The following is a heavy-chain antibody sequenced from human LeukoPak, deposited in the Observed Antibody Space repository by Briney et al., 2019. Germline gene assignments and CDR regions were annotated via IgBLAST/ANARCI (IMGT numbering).Heavy chain of an antibody. V-gene: IGHV3-66*02. CDR3: VSPRMATTDY. D-gene: IGHD5-24*01. J-gene: IGHJ4*02. CDR1: GFTVSSNY. CDR2: IYSGGST. Sequence: GGSLRLSCAASGFTVSSNYMSWMRQAPGKGLEWVSVIYSGGSTYYADSVKGRYTISRDNSMNTLYLQKNSLKAADTAVYKCVSPRMATTDYWGQGTMVTASS.